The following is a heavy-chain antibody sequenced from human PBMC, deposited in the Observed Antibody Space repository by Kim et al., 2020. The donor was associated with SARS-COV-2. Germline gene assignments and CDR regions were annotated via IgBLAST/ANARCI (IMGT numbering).Heavy chain of an antibody. CDR3: ARDVVGRGSGDGGWFDP. V-gene: IGHV3-53*04. J-gene: IGHJ5*02. Sequence: VKGRFTISRHNSKNTLYIQMNSLRAEDTAVYYCARDVVGRGSGDGGWFDPWGKGTLVTVSS. D-gene: IGHD3-10*01.